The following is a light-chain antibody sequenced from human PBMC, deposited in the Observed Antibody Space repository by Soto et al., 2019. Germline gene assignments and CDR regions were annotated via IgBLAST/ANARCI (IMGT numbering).Light chain of an antibody. CDR2: EVT. CDR3: SSYAGSNTYV. Sequence: QCVLTQPHSAPESPGESVTISCTGTSSDVGGYNYVSWYQHHPGKAPKLMIYEVTKRPSGVPDRFSGSKSGNTASLTVSGLQAEDEADYYCSSYAGSNTYVFGTGTKVTVL. CDR1: SSDVGGYNY. J-gene: IGLJ1*01. V-gene: IGLV2-8*01.